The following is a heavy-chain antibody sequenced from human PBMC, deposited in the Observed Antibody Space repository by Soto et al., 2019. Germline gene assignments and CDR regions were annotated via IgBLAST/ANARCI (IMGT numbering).Heavy chain of an antibody. J-gene: IGHJ5*02. CDR3: ARMDSFGSLNWFDP. CDR1: GGTFSSYA. V-gene: IGHV1-69*13. Sequence: GASVKVSCKASGGTFSSYAISWVRQAPGQGLEWMGGIIPIFGTANYAQKFQGRVTITADESTSTAYMELSSLRSEDTAIYYCARMDSFGSLNWFDPWGQGTLVTVSS. D-gene: IGHD5-18*01. CDR2: IIPIFGTA.